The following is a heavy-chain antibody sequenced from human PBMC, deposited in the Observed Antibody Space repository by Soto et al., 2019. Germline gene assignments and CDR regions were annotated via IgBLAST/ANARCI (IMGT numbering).Heavy chain of an antibody. CDR3: AHGFVQLLATFHYFDS. V-gene: IGHV2-5*02. CDR2: IYWADDK. J-gene: IGHJ4*02. Sequence: SGPTLVNPTQTLTLTCTFSGFSITGNGEGVGWIRQPPGKALEWLALIYWADDKRYSPSLRNRLTITLDNSKDQVILTMTDMGPADTATYYCAHGFVQLLATFHYFDSWGQGTQVTVSS. D-gene: IGHD2-21*01. CDR1: GFSITGNGEG.